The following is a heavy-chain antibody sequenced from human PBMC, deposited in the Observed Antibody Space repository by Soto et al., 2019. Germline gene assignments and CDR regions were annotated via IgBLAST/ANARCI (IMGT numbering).Heavy chain of an antibody. D-gene: IGHD4-17*01. V-gene: IGHV3-30*18. Sequence: QVQLVESEGGVVQPGRSLRLSCAASGFTFSSYGMHWVRQAPGKGVEWVAVISYDGSNKYYADSVKGRFTISRDNSKNTLYLQMNSLRAEDTAVYYCAKDRDYGLYYFDYWGQGTLVTVSS. CDR2: ISYDGSNK. CDR3: AKDRDYGLYYFDY. J-gene: IGHJ4*02. CDR1: GFTFSSYG.